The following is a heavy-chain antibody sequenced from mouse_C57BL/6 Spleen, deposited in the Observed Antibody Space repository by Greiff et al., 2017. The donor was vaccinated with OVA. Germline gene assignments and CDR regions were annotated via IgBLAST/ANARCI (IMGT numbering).Heavy chain of an antibody. Sequence: EVMLVESGGGLVQPGGSMKLSCVASGFTFSNYWMNWVRQSPEKGLEWVAQIRLKSDNYATHYAESVKGRFTISRDDSKSSVYLQMNNLRAEDTGIYYCTSSLSYYAMDYWGQGTSVTVSS. CDR1: GFTFSNYW. CDR2: IRLKSDNYAT. J-gene: IGHJ4*01. CDR3: TSSLSYYAMDY. V-gene: IGHV6-3*01. D-gene: IGHD6-5*01.